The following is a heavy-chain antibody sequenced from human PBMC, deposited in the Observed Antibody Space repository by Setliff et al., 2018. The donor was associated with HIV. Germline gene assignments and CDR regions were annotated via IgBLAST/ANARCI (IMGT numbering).Heavy chain of an antibody. CDR2: INSYNGNT. V-gene: IGHV1-18*04. Sequence: ASVTVSCKASGYTFTTYGVNWVRQAPGQGLEWMGCINSYNGNTKFAQKFQGRVTMTTDTSTTTAFMELRSLKADDTGIYYCSRSGVPPYYYYGLDVWGQGTTVTVSS. D-gene: IGHD3-10*01. CDR3: SRSGVPPYYYYGLDV. J-gene: IGHJ6*02. CDR1: GYTFTTYG.